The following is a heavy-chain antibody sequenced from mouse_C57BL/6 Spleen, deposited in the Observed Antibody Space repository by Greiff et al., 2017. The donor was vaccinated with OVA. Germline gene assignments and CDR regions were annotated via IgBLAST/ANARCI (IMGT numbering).Heavy chain of an antibody. CDR2: IDPSDSDT. CDR3: TRIYYSNYDCEY. CDR1: GYTFTSYW. D-gene: IGHD2-5*01. J-gene: IGHJ2*01. Sequence: QVQLQQPGAELVRPGSSVKLSCKASGYTFTSYWMHWVKQRPIQGLEWIGNIDPSDSDTHYNQKFKDKATLTVDKSSSTAYMQLSSLTSEDSAVYYCTRIYYSNYDCEYWGQGTTLTVAS. V-gene: IGHV1-52*01.